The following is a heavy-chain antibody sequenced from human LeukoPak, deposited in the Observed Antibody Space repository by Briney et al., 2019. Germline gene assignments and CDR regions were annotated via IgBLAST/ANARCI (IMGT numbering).Heavy chain of an antibody. D-gene: IGHD2-2*01. CDR3: ARGRTGKYQLSHYPTQAYYYYYMDV. Sequence: GASVKVSCKASGYTFTGYYMHWVRQAPGQGLEWMGWISAYNGNTNYAQKLQGRVTMTTDTSTSTAYMELRSLRSDDTAVYYCARGRTGKYQLSHYPTQAYYYYYMDVWGKGTTVTVSS. J-gene: IGHJ6*03. V-gene: IGHV1-18*04. CDR2: ISAYNGNT. CDR1: GYTFTGYY.